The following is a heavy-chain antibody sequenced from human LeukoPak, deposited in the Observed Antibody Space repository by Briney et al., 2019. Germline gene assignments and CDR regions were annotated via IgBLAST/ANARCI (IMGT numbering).Heavy chain of an antibody. CDR3: ARDRSGWYEGGWFDP. J-gene: IGHJ5*02. CDR1: GGSISDYY. D-gene: IGHD6-19*01. V-gene: IGHV4-59*12. Sequence: SETLSLTCTVSGGSISDYYWSWIRQPPGKGLEWIGYFSNSGTNSYNPSLKGRVTMSVDTSKNQFSLKLSSVTAADTAVYYCARDRSGWYEGGWFDPWGQGTLVTVSS. CDR2: FSNSGTN.